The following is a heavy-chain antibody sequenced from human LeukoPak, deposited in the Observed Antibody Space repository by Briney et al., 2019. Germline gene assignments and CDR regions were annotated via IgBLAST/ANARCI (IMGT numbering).Heavy chain of an antibody. CDR2: INPSGGST. D-gene: IGHD3-16*02. V-gene: IGHV1-46*01. CDR3: ARAYDYVWGSYRPFDY. J-gene: IGHJ4*02. Sequence: ASVKVSCKASGYTFTSYYMHWVRQAPGQGLEWMGIINPSGGSTSYAQKFQGRVTMTRDTSMSTVYMELSSLRSEDTAVYYCARAYDYVWGSYRPFDYWGQGTLVTVSS. CDR1: GYTFTSYY.